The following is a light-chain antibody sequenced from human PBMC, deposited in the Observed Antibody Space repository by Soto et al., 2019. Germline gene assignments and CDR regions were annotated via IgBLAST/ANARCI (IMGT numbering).Light chain of an antibody. CDR2: DAS. Sequence: DIQMTQSPSTLSASVGDRVTITCRASQSISSWLAWYQQKPGKAPKLLIYDASSLESGVPSRFSGSGSGTEFTLTISSLQPDDFETYYCQPYNSYYPTLGRGTKVDIK. V-gene: IGKV1-5*01. CDR1: QSISSW. J-gene: IGKJ1*01. CDR3: QPYNSYYPT.